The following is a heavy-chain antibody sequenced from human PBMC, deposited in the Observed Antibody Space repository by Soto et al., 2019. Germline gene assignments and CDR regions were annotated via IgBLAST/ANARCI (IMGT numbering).Heavy chain of an antibody. J-gene: IGHJ5*02. CDR3: ARGVTVFGLVSRFWFDP. CDR1: GDPISIADYA. V-gene: IGHV4-30-4*01. D-gene: IGHD3-3*01. Sequence: SGTMALGRTVSGDPISIADYAGSWVRKSPGKGLEWIGHIYNSGITYYNPSLKSRVVISIDTSRNQFSLRLNSLTAADRAVYFCARGVTVFGLVSRFWFDPWGQGTVVTGSS. CDR2: IYNSGIT.